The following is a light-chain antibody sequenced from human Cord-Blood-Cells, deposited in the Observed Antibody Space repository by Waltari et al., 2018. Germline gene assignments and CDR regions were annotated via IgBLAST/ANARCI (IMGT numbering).Light chain of an antibody. CDR1: QSISSY. J-gene: IGKJ5*01. CDR3: QQSYSTPPA. CDR2: AAS. Sequence: DIQMTQSPSSLSASVGCRVTITCRASQSISSYLNWYQQKPGKAPKLLIYAASSFQSGVPSRFSGSGSGTDFTLTISSLQPEDFATYYCQQSYSTPPAFGQGTRLEIK. V-gene: IGKV1-39*01.